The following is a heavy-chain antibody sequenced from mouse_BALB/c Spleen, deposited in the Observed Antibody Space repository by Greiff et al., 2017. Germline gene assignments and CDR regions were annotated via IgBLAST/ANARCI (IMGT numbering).Heavy chain of an antibody. CDR2: ISDGGSYT. CDR1: GFTFSDYY. CDR3: ARGDYGYAMDY. D-gene: IGHD2-4*01. J-gene: IGHJ4*01. Sequence: EVQVVESGGGLVKPGGSLKLSCAASGFTFSDYYMYWVRQTPEKRLEWVATISDGGSYTYYPDSVKGRFTISRDNAKNNLYLQMSSLKSEDTAMYYCARGDYGYAMDYWGQGTSVTVSS. V-gene: IGHV5-4*02.